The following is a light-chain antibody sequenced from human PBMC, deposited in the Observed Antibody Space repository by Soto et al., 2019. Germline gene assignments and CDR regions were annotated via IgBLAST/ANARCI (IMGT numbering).Light chain of an antibody. CDR2: AAS. CDR1: HGVSNY. CDR3: QQYENPPT. J-gene: IGKJ5*01. Sequence: DIQMAQSPSSLSASGGDRVTITCRSSHGVSNYLAWYQQQPGQVPKLLIYAASPLPSGLPPRFSGSGSATDSPSTISRLQHEDTATYYCQQYENPPTFGKGTRREIK. V-gene: IGKV1-27*01.